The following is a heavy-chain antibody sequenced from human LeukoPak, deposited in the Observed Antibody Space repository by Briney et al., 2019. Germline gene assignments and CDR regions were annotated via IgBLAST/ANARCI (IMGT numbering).Heavy chain of an antibody. CDR2: IYPGDSDT. J-gene: IGHJ5*02. Sequence: GESLKISCRGSGYSFTSYWIGWVRQMPGKGLEWMGIIYPGDSDTRYSPSFQGQVTISADKSISTAYLQWSSLKASDTAMYYCARQLSIPGDWFDPWGQGTLVTVSS. CDR1: GYSFTSYW. D-gene: IGHD7-27*01. CDR3: ARQLSIPGDWFDP. V-gene: IGHV5-51*01.